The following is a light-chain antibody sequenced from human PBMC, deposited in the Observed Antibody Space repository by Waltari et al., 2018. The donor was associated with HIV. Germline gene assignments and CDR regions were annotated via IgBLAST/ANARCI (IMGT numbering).Light chain of an antibody. CDR3: SSYTSSSTLRV. Sequence: QSALTQPASVSGSPGQSITISCTGTSSDVGGYNYVSWYQQHPGKAPKLMIYEVSNRPSGVSNRFPGSKSGNTASLTISGLQAEDEADYYCSSYTSSSTLRVFGGGTKLTVL. V-gene: IGLV2-14*01. CDR1: SSDVGGYNY. CDR2: EVS. J-gene: IGLJ3*02.